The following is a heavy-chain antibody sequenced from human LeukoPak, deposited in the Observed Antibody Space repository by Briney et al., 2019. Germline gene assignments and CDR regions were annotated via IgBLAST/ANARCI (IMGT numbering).Heavy chain of an antibody. Sequence: PGGSLRLSCAASGFAFSSYAMSWVRQAPGEGLEWVSTISGSYGSTYYADSVKGRFTISRDSSKNTLYLQMDSLRAEDTAVYYCAEGPMTTVTTGNFDYWGQGTLVTVSS. J-gene: IGHJ4*02. CDR3: AEGPMTTVTTGNFDY. CDR1: GFAFSSYA. D-gene: IGHD4-17*01. V-gene: IGHV3-23*01. CDR2: ISGSYGST.